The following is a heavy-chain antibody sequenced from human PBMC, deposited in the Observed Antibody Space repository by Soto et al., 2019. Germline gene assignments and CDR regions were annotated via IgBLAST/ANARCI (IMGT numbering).Heavy chain of an antibody. CDR2: IYYSGST. V-gene: IGHV4-39*01. Sequence: SETLSHTCNVSGGPIRISSYYWGWSRQPPGKGLEWIGSIYYSGSTYYNPSLKSRVTISVDPSKNQFSLKLSSVTAADTAVHYSASPKIAFYSWFGSWGQGTLVTV. CDR1: GGPIRISSYY. CDR3: ASPKIAFYSWFGS. J-gene: IGHJ5*01. D-gene: IGHD3-22*01.